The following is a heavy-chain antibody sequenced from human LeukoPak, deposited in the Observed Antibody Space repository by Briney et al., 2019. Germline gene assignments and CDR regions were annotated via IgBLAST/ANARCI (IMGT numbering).Heavy chain of an antibody. CDR3: ARQEYDFWSGYYIDYFDY. CDR2: IYHSGST. Sequence: SETLSLTCAVSGYSISSGYYWGWIRQPPGKGLELIGSIYHSGSTYYNPSLKSRVTISVDTSKNQFSLKLSSVTAADTAVYYCARQEYDFWSGYYIDYFDYWGQGTLVTVSS. CDR1: GYSISSGYY. D-gene: IGHD3-3*01. J-gene: IGHJ4*02. V-gene: IGHV4-38-2*01.